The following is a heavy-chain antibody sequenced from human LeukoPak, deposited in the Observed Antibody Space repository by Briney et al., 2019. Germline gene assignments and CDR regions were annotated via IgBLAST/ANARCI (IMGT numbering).Heavy chain of an antibody. V-gene: IGHV4-31*11. CDR2: IYYSGST. CDR1: GGSISSSNW. Sequence: SETLSLTCAVSGGSISSSNWWSWIRQHPGKGLEWIGYIYYSGSTYYNPSLKSRVTISVDTSKNQFSLKLSSVTAADTAVYYCARGYGGHFDYWGQGTLVTVSS. CDR3: ARGYGGHFDY. D-gene: IGHD4-23*01. J-gene: IGHJ4*02.